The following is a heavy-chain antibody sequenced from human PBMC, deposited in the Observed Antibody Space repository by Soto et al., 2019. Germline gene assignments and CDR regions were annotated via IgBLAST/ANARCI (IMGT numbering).Heavy chain of an antibody. V-gene: IGHV1-2*02. CDR3: ARDSYDVWGSYRHDY. Sequence: QVQLVQSGAEVKKPGASVKVSCKASGYTFTGYYMHWVRQAPGQGLEWMGWINPNSGGTNYAQKFQGRVTMTRDTSISTAYMELSRLRSDDTAVYYCARDSYDVWGSYRHDYWGQGTLVTVSS. D-gene: IGHD3-16*02. CDR2: INPNSGGT. CDR1: GYTFTGYY. J-gene: IGHJ4*02.